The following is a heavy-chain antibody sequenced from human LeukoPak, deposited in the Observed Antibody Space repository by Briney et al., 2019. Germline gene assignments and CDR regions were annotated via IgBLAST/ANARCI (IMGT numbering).Heavy chain of an antibody. CDR1: GFTFSSYG. CDR2: ISFDGSKK. Sequence: PGGSLRLSCAASGFTFSSYGMHWVRQAPGKGLEWVAIISFDGSKKYYADSVKGRFTISGDNSKNTLYLQMNSLRAEDTAVYYCAREVYDSSGFLVDYWGQGTLVTVSS. V-gene: IGHV3-30*03. J-gene: IGHJ4*02. D-gene: IGHD3-22*01. CDR3: AREVYDSSGFLVDY.